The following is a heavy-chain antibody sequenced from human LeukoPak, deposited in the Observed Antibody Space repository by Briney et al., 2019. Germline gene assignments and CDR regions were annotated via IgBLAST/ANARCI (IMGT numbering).Heavy chain of an antibody. J-gene: IGHJ4*02. CDR1: GYAFTNYD. V-gene: IGHV1-8*01. CDR2: MNPNSGNT. Sequence: ASVRVSCKAAGYAFTNYDMNWVRQASGQGLEWMGGMNPNSGNTGSAQKFQGRVTVTSNTSISTAYMELSSLRSEDTAVYYCARGLRREQQLLRAFDYWGQGTPVTASS. CDR3: ARGLRREQQLLRAFDY. D-gene: IGHD6-13*01.